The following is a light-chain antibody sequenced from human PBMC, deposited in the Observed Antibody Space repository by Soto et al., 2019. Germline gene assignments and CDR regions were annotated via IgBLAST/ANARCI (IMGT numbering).Light chain of an antibody. CDR2: DGS. Sequence: EVVLTQSPATLSLSPGERATLSCRASQSVTKYLAWYQQKHGQALRLLIYDGSKRATGIPARFSGSGSETDFTLTISSLEPGDFAVYYCHHRSNWPLTFGGGTKLEIK. V-gene: IGKV3-11*01. CDR1: QSVTKY. J-gene: IGKJ4*01. CDR3: HHRSNWPLT.